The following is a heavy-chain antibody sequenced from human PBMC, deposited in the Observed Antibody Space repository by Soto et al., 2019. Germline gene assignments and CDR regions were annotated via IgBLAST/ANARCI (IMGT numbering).Heavy chain of an antibody. CDR2: ISSSSSTI. CDR3: ARPTYYYDSSGPPAY. CDR1: GFTFSTYS. D-gene: IGHD3-22*01. V-gene: IGHV3-48*01. J-gene: IGHJ4*02. Sequence: GGSLRLSCAASGFTFSTYSMNWVRQAPGKGLEWVSYISSSSSTIFYTDSVKGRFTVSRDNAKNSLYLQMNSLRAEDTAVFYFARPTYYYDSSGPPAYWGQGTLVTVSS.